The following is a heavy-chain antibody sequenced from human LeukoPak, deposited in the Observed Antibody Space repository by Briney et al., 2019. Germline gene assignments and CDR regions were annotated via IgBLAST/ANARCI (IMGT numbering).Heavy chain of an antibody. CDR1: GGSISSYY. V-gene: IGHV4-59*01. J-gene: IGHJ4*02. CDR3: ARGEDSSGYFGLSY. D-gene: IGHD3-22*01. Sequence: PSETLSLTCTVSGGSISSYYWSWIRQPPGKGLEWIGYIYYSGSTNYNPSLKSRVTISVDTSKNQFSPKLSSVTAADTAVYYCARGEDSSGYFGLSYWGQGTLVTVSS. CDR2: IYYSGST.